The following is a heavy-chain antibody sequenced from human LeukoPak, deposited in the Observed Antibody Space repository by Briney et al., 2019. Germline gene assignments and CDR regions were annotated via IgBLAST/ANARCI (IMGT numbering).Heavy chain of an antibody. CDR1: ELTFINYA. D-gene: IGHD6-6*01. Sequence: GGSLRLSCAASELTFINYAMHWVRQAPGKGLEWLAVMSYDGSNKYYADSVKGRFTISGDNSKNTLYLQMNSLRAEDTAVYYCASDRPLDYWGQGTLVTVSS. CDR2: MSYDGSNK. J-gene: IGHJ4*02. V-gene: IGHV3-30-3*01. CDR3: ASDRPLDY.